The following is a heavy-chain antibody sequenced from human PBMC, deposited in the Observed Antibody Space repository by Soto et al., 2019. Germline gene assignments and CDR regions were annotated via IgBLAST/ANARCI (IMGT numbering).Heavy chain of an antibody. J-gene: IGHJ4*01. CDR1: GFSFSSYW. CDR2: MSTDGKNI. Sequence: LRLSCAASGFSFSSYWMHWVRQAPGEALVWVSRMSTDGKNIIYADSVKGRFTISRDNAKNTLYLQLNSLRAEDTAVYYCARDQTVAGPSTIDHWGRGTLVTVSS. CDR3: ARDQTVAGPSTIDH. V-gene: IGHV3-74*01. D-gene: IGHD6-19*01.